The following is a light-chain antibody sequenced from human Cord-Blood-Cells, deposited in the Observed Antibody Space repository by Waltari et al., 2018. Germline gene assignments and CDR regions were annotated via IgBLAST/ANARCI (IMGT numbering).Light chain of an antibody. CDR2: KDS. J-gene: IGLJ3*02. V-gene: IGLV3-25*03. CDR1: ALPKQY. Sequence: SYELTQPPSVSVSPGQTARITCSGDALPKQYSNWYQQKPGQAPVLVIYKDSERPSGIPERFSGSSSGTTVTLTISGVQAEDEADYYCQSADSSGTYVFGGGTKLTVL. CDR3: QSADSSGTYV.